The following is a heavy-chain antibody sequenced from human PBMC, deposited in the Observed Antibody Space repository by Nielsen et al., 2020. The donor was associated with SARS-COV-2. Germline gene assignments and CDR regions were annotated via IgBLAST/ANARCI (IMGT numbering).Heavy chain of an antibody. V-gene: IGHV3-73*01. J-gene: IGHJ4*02. CDR1: GFTFSGSA. CDR2: IRSKANSYAT. Sequence: ESLKISCAASGFTFSGSAMHWVRQASGKGLEWVGRIRSKANSYATAYAASVKGRFTISRDDSKNTAYLQMNSLKTEDTAVYYCTTRADFDYWGQGTLVTVSS. CDR3: TTRADFDY.